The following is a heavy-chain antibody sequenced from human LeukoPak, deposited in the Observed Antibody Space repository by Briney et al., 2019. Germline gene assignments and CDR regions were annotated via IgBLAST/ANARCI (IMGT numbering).Heavy chain of an antibody. CDR2: IIPILGIA. D-gene: IGHD5-18*01. Sequence: SVKVSCKASGGTFSSYTISWVRQAPGQGLEWLGRIIPILGIANYAQKFQGRVTITADKSTSTAYMELSSLRSEDTAVYYCAKGGYSYGPEDYWGQGTLVTVSS. CDR1: GGTFSSYT. J-gene: IGHJ4*02. V-gene: IGHV1-69*02. CDR3: AKGGYSYGPEDY.